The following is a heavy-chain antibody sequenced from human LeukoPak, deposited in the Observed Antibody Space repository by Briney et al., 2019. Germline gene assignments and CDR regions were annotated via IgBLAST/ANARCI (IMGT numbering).Heavy chain of an antibody. D-gene: IGHD2-2*01. CDR2: IFYSGST. Sequence: SETLSLTCTVSGGSISGSSYYWGWIRQPPGQGLEWIGNIFYSGSTYYNPSLKSRVTISVDTSKNQFSLKLSSVAAADTAVYYCARDIYCGSTSCPFDYWGQGTLVTVSS. CDR3: ARDIYCGSTSCPFDY. CDR1: GGSISGSSYY. J-gene: IGHJ4*02. V-gene: IGHV4-39*07.